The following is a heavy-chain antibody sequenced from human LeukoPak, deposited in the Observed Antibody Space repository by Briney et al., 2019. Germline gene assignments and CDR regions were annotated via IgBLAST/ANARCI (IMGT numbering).Heavy chain of an antibody. CDR2: IFHSGKT. CDR3: ARGDIPDF. Sequence: SETLSLTCGVSGYSIRSGYYWGWIRQSPGKGLEWIGSIFHSGKTYYNLSLTSRVTISVDTSKNQFSLKLTSVTAADTAVYYCARGDIPDFWGQGTLVTVSS. CDR1: GYSIRSGYY. D-gene: IGHD2-21*01. J-gene: IGHJ4*02. V-gene: IGHV4-38-2*01.